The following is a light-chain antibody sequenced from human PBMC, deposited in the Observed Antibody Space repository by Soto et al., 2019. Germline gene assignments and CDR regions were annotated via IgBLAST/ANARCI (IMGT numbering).Light chain of an antibody. CDR2: DVT. CDR3: ISYASINTYV. V-gene: IGLV2-14*01. Sequence: SVLTQPASVSGSPGQSITISCTGTSSDVGGYDYVSWYQQHPGKAPKLMIYDVTNRPSGVSNRFSGSKSGNTASLTISGLQAEDEADYYCISYASINTYVFGTGTKVT. CDR1: SSDVGGYDY. J-gene: IGLJ1*01.